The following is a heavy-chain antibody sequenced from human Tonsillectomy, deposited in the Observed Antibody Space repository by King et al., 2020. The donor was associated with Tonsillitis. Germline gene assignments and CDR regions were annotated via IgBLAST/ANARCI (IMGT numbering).Heavy chain of an antibody. V-gene: IGHV3-9*01. CDR2: ISWNSGSI. Sequence: VQLVESGGGLVQPGRSLRLSCAASGFTFDDYAMHWVRQAPGKGLEWVSGISWNSGSIGYADSVKGRFTISRDIAKNSLYLQMNSLRAEDTALYYCAKGIHCSSTSCSLNYGMDVWGQGTTVTVSS. CDR3: AKGIHCSSTSCSLNYGMDV. J-gene: IGHJ6*02. D-gene: IGHD2-2*01. CDR1: GFTFDDYA.